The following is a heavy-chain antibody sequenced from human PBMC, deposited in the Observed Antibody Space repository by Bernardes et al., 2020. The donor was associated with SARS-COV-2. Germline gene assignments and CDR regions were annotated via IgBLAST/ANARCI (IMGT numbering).Heavy chain of an antibody. D-gene: IGHD2-21*01. CDR2: LSSSGSHI. J-gene: IGHJ3*02. Sequence: GGSLRLSCAASGFTFNSYKMKWVRQAPGKGLEWVSSLSSSGSHIFYADSVKGRFTISRDNGKDTVYLQMNSLRVDDTARYYCARDVSPFGHNSGDIWGPGTMVTVSS. V-gene: IGHV3-21*01. CDR3: ARDVSPFGHNSGDI. CDR1: GFTFNSYK.